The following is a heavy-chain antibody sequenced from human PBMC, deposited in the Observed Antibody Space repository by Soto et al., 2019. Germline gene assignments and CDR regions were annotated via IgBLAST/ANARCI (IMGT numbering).Heavy chain of an antibody. Sequence: VQLVESGGGLVQPGGSLRLSCAASGFTFSSYWMHWVRQAPGKGLVWVSRINSAGSSTSYADSVKGRFTISRDNAKNTLYLQMNSLRAEDTAVYYCASGGVFWSGYYFDYWGQGTLVSVSS. V-gene: IGHV3-74*01. CDR1: GFTFSSYW. CDR3: ASGGVFWSGYYFDY. D-gene: IGHD3-3*01. CDR2: INSAGSST. J-gene: IGHJ4*02.